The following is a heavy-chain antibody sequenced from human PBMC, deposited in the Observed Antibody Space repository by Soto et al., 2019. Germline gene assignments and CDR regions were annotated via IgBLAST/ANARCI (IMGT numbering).Heavy chain of an antibody. D-gene: IGHD3-22*01. Sequence: LSLTCKVSGYLINSGYSWGWIRQSPGKGLEWIGSTSYDGKSYYKPSLKSRVVMSVDLANNQFSLRLRSVTAADTAVYYCARDLSSGYQTFYFDYWGQGTPVTVSS. J-gene: IGHJ4*01. CDR3: ARDLSSGYQTFYFDY. CDR1: GYLINSGYS. CDR2: TSYDGKS. V-gene: IGHV4-38-2*02.